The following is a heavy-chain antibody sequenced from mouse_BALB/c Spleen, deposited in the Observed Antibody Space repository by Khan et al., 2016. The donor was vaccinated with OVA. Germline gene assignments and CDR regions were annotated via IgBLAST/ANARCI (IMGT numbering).Heavy chain of an antibody. V-gene: IGHV1-77*01. Sequence: QVQLKQSGPELVKPGASVKMSCKTSGYTFTDYDIRWVKQRTGQGLEWIGEIYPGSGSTYYNEKFKGKATLTADKSSNKAYMQLSSLTSEDSAVYFCAKIFYRNSYAIDYWGQGTAVTVSS. CDR3: AKIFYRNSYAIDY. J-gene: IGHJ4*01. D-gene: IGHD2-1*01. CDR1: GYTFTDYD. CDR2: IYPGSGST.